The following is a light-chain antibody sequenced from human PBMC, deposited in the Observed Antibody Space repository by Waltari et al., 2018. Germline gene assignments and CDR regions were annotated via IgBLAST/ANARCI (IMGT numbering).Light chain of an antibody. V-gene: IGLV2-23*02. J-gene: IGLJ1*01. CDR2: EVS. Sequence: QSALTQPASVSGSPGQSITISCIGTSRDVGSYYLVSWYQQHPGKAPKLLIYEVSKWPSGVSTRFSGSKSGTTASLTISGLQAEDEADYYCCSYVARSFYVFGTGTKVTV. CDR1: SRDVGSYYL. CDR3: CSYVARSFYV.